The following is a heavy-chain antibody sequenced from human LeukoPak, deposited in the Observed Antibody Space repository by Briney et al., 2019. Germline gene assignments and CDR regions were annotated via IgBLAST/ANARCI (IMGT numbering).Heavy chain of an antibody. CDR1: GGSISSSIYY. J-gene: IGHJ6*02. Sequence: SETLSLTCTVSGGSISSSIYYWGWIRQPPGKGLEWIGSIYYSGSTYYNPSLKSRVTISVDTSKNQFSLKLSSVTAADTAVYYCARLTGLGGYYYYGMDVWGQGTTVTVSS. V-gene: IGHV4-39*01. CDR2: IYYSGST. CDR3: ARLTGLGGYYYYGMDV.